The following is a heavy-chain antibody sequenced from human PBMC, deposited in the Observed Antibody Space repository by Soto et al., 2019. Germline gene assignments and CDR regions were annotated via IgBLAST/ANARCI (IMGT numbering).Heavy chain of an antibody. CDR2: INAGNGNT. J-gene: IGHJ4*02. D-gene: IGHD1-1*01. CDR1: GYTFTSYA. CDR3: ARVGSPNWSFDY. V-gene: IGHV1-3*01. Sequence: ASVKVSCKASGYTFTSYAMHWVRQAPGQRLEWMGWINAGNGNTKYSQKFQGRVTITRDTSASTAYMELSSLRSEDTAVYYWARVGSPNWSFDYWGQGTLVTVSS.